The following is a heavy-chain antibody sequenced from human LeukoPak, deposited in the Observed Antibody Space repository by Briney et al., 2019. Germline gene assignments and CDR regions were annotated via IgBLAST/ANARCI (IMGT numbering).Heavy chain of an antibody. CDR3: AREMATISGFDY. D-gene: IGHD5-24*01. Sequence: SETLSLTCTVSGGSISSGGYYWSWIRQHPGKGLEWIGYIYYSGSTYYNPSLKSRVTISVDTSKNQFSLKLSSVTAADTAVYYCAREMATISGFDYWGQGTLVTVSS. V-gene: IGHV4-31*03. CDR1: GGSISSGGYY. CDR2: IYYSGST. J-gene: IGHJ4*02.